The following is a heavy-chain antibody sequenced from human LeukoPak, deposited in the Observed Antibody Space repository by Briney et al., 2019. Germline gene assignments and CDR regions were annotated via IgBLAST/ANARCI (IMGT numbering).Heavy chain of an antibody. CDR1: GFTFDDYG. V-gene: IGHV3-20*04. CDR2: INWNGGST. J-gene: IGHJ4*02. CDR3: ARDSYYYGSGSYGDY. Sequence: GGSLRLSXAASGFTFDDYGMSWVRQAPGKGLEWVSGINWNGGSTGYADSVKGRFTISRDNAKNSLYLQMNSLRAEDTALYYCARDSYYYGSGSYGDYWGQGTLVTVSS. D-gene: IGHD3-10*01.